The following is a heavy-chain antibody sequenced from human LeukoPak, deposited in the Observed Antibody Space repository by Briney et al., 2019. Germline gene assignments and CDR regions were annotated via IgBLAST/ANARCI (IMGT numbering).Heavy chain of an antibody. CDR1: TFSFSSHG. CDR2: IYKDENDK. D-gene: IGHD7-27*01. V-gene: IGHV3-30*02. CDR3: ATLVKTGEGGRGYFDH. Sequence: GGSLRLSCAASTFSFSSHGLYWVRQAPGKGLEWVAFIYKDENDKGYADSVKGRFTISRDNSNNMLYLQMNSLRADDAAVYYFATLVKTGEGGRGYFDHWGQGPLLTVPS. J-gene: IGHJ4*02.